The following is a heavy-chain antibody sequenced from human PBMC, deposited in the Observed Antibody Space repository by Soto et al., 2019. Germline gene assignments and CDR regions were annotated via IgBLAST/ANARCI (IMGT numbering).Heavy chain of an antibody. V-gene: IGHV3-23*01. CDR1: GFTFSSYA. CDR2: ISGSGGDT. D-gene: IGHD3-3*01. J-gene: IGHJ5*02. Sequence: EVQLLESGGGLVQPGGSLRLSCAASGFTFSSYAMSWVRQGPGKGLEWVSGISGSGGDTYYADSVKGRFTISRDNSKNTVFLQMNSLRAEDTAVYYCVKDWSRNWLDPWGQRTLVTVSS. CDR3: VKDWSRNWLDP.